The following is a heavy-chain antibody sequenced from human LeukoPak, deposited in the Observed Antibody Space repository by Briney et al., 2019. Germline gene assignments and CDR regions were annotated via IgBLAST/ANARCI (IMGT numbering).Heavy chain of an antibody. J-gene: IGHJ4*02. V-gene: IGHV3-23*01. CDR1: GFTFSNYA. D-gene: IGHD1-26*01. CDR3: ARLSGNYYFDY. CDR2: VSGNGVST. Sequence: GGSLRLSCAASGFTFSNYAMTWVRQAPGKGLEWVSAVSGNGVSTFYTDSVKGRFSISRDNSKNTVYLQMNSLRADDTAVYYCARLSGNYYFDYWGQGALVTVSS.